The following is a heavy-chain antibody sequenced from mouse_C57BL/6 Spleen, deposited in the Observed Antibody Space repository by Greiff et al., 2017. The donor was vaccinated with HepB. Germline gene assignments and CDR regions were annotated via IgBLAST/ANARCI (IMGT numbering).Heavy chain of an antibody. J-gene: IGHJ1*03. CDR3: ARRGGSREDWYFDV. CDR2: INPSNGGT. V-gene: IGHV1-53*01. CDR1: GYTFTSYW. D-gene: IGHD1-1*01. Sequence: QVQLQQPGTELVKPGASVKLSCKASGYTFTSYWMHWVKQRPGQGLEWIGNINPSNGGTNYNEKFKSKATLTVDKSSSTAYMQLSSLTSEGSAVYYCARRGGSREDWYFDVWGTGTTVTVSS.